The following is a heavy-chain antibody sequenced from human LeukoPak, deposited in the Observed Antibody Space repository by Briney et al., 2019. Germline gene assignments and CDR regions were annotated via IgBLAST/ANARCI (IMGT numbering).Heavy chain of an antibody. D-gene: IGHD6-19*01. J-gene: IGHJ4*02. Sequence: TGGSLRLSCAASGFTFTTYGLHWVRQAPGKGLEWVAAIASNGGSEYYADSVKGRFTISRDNSKNTLFLQMNSLRAEDTAVYYCARDGIAVAGDYFDYWGQGTLVTVSS. CDR1: GFTFTTYG. CDR3: ARDGIAVAGDYFDY. CDR2: IASNGGSE. V-gene: IGHV3-30*03.